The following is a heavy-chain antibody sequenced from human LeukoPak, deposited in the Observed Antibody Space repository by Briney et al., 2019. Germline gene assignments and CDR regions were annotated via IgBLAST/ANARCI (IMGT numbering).Heavy chain of an antibody. Sequence: ASVKVSCKASGYTFTSYDINWVRQATGQGLEWMGWMNPNSGNIGYAQKFQGRVTMTRNTSISTAYMELSSLRSEDTAVYYCARGRLSSSWNNWFDPWGQGTLVTVSS. V-gene: IGHV1-8*01. CDR2: MNPNSGNI. CDR3: ARGRLSSSWNNWFDP. J-gene: IGHJ5*02. CDR1: GYTFTSYD. D-gene: IGHD6-13*01.